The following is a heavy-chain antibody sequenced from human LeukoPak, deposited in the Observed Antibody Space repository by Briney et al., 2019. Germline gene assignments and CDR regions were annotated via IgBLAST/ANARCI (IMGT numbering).Heavy chain of an antibody. J-gene: IGHJ4*02. D-gene: IGHD3-9*01. V-gene: IGHV3-21*01. CDR1: GFTFSSYS. CDR3: ASLRDILTGYTIDTDKDFDY. CDR2: ISSSSSSYI. Sequence: GGSLRLSCAASGFTFSSYSMNWVRQAPGKGLEWVSSISSSSSSYIYYADSVKGRFTISRDNAKNSLYLQMNSLRAEDTAVYYCASLRDILTGYTIDTDKDFDYWGQGTLVTVSS.